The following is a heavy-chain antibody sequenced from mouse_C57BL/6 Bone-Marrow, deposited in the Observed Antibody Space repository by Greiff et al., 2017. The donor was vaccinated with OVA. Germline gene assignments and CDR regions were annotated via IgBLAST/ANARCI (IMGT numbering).Heavy chain of an antibody. J-gene: IGHJ2*01. V-gene: IGHV1-52*01. Sequence: VQLQQPGAELVRPGSSVKLSCKASGYTFTSYWMHWVKQRPIQGLEWIGNIDPSDSATHYNQKFKDKATLTVDTSSSTAYMQLSSLTSEDSAVYYCASFFYWGQGTTLTVSS. CDR3: ASFFY. CDR2: IDPSDSAT. CDR1: GYTFTSYW.